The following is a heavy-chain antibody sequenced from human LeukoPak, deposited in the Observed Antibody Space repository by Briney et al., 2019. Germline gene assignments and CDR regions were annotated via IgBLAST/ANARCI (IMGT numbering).Heavy chain of an antibody. J-gene: IGHJ5*02. Sequence: LSCAASGFTFINYGMSWVRQAPGKGLERVSRISGSGGITYYADSVKGRLTISRDNSKNTLYLQMNSLRAEDTAVYYCAKDQYSSGWTGYLFDLWGQGTLVTVSS. D-gene: IGHD6-19*01. V-gene: IGHV3-23*01. CDR1: GFTFINYG. CDR2: ISGSGGIT. CDR3: AKDQYSSGWTGYLFDL.